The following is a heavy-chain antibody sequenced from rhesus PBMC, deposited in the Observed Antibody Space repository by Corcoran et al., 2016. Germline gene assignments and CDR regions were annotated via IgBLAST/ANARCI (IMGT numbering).Heavy chain of an antibody. Sequence: QVQLQESGPGLVKPSETLSLTCAVPGYSISSGYYWGWIRQPPGKGLEFIGYISGSSRKTYYNPSLKRRITISKDTSKNLFSLNRFSMTAADTALYYCARLSGIWAFDFWGQGLRVTVSS. CDR1: GYSISSGYY. D-gene: IGHD1-44*01. J-gene: IGHJ3*01. CDR2: ISGSSRKT. CDR3: ARLSGIWAFDF. V-gene: IGHV4-99*01.